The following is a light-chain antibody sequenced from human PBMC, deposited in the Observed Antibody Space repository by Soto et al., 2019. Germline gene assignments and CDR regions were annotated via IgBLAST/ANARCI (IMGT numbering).Light chain of an antibody. CDR3: QQYNNWRFT. CDR2: GAS. J-gene: IGKJ3*01. CDR1: QSVSSN. Sequence: EIVMTQSPATLSVSPGERATLSCRASQSVSSNLAWYQQKPGQAPRLLIYGASTRATGIPARFSGSGSGTDFTLTISSLQSEDFAFYYCQQYNNWRFTFGRGTKVDIK. V-gene: IGKV3-15*01.